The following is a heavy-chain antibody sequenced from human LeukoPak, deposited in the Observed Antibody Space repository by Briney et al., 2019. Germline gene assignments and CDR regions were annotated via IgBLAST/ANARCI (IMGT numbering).Heavy chain of an antibody. J-gene: IGHJ4*02. CDR2: ISYDGSNK. V-gene: IGHV3-30*18. D-gene: IGHD6-19*01. CDR1: GFTFSSYG. Sequence: GGSLRLSCAASGFTFSSYGMHWVRQAPGKGLEWVAVISYDGSNKYYADSVKGRFTISRDNSKNTPYLQMNSLRAEDTAVYYCAKGASGWSFDYWGQGTLVTVSS. CDR3: AKGASGWSFDY.